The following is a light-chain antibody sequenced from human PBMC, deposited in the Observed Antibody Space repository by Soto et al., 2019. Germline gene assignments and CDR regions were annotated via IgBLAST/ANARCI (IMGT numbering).Light chain of an antibody. CDR1: QSVLYSSSNKDY. CDR3: QKYYSTPFT. Sequence: DIVMTQSPDSLAVSLGERATINCKSSQSVLYSSSNKDYLAWYQQKPGQPPKMVIYWASTRESGVPDRFSGSGSGTDFTLTISSLQAEDVAVYYCQKYYSTPFTFGPGTKVDIK. J-gene: IGKJ3*01. CDR2: WAS. V-gene: IGKV4-1*01.